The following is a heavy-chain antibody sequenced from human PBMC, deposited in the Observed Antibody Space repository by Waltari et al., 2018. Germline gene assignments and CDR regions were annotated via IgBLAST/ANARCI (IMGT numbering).Heavy chain of an antibody. CDR1: GGSISSYY. D-gene: IGHD3-10*01. V-gene: IGHV4-4*07. CDR2: IYTSGST. Sequence: QVQLQESGPGLVKPSETLSLTCTVSGGSISSYYWSWIRQPAGKGLKWIGRIYTSGSTNYNPSLKGRVTMSVDTSKNQFSLKLSSVTAADTAVYYCARAQGSPIGYYYYYMDVWGKGTTVTISS. J-gene: IGHJ6*03. CDR3: ARAQGSPIGYYYYYMDV.